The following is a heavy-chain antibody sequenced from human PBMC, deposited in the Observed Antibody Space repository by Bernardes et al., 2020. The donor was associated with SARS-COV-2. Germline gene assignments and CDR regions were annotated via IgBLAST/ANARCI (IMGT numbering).Heavy chain of an antibody. J-gene: IGHJ4*02. CDR1: GDSVSSNSAA. V-gene: IGHV6-1*01. CDR2: TYYRSKWYN. Sequence: SQTPSLTCAISGDSVSSNSAAWNWIRQSPSRGLEWLGRTYYRSKWYNDYAVSVKSRITINPDTSKNQFSLQLNSVTPEDTAVYYCARAGASAGYSQPGAFDYWGQGTLVTVSS. D-gene: IGHD5-18*01. CDR3: ARAGASAGYSQPGAFDY.